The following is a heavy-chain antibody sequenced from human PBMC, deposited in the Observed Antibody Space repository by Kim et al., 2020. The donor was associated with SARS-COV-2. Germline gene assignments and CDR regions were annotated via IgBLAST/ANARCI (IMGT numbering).Heavy chain of an antibody. V-gene: IGHV4-59*01. CDR2: IYYSGST. Sequence: SETLSLTCTVSGGSISSYYWSWIRQPPGKGLEWIGYIYYSGSTNYNPSLKSRVTISVDTSKNQFSLKLSSVTAADTAVYYCARAKAVAGSIPFDYWGQGTLVTVSS. CDR3: ARAKAVAGSIPFDY. J-gene: IGHJ4*02. CDR1: GGSISSYY. D-gene: IGHD6-19*01.